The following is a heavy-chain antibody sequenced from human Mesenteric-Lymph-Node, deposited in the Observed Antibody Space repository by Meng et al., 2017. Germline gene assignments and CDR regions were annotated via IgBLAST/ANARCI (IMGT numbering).Heavy chain of an antibody. CDR1: GYTLTELS. Sequence: ASVKVSCKVSGYTLTELSMHWVRQAPGKGLEWMGGSDPEHGETVYAQKFQGRLTMTEDTAIDTAYMELRSLKSDDTALYYCTTSRGPLWLAQFDAFDFWGQGTMVTVSS. CDR2: SDPEHGET. D-gene: IGHD3-10*01. V-gene: IGHV1-24*01. J-gene: IGHJ3*01. CDR3: TTSRGPLWLAQFDAFDF.